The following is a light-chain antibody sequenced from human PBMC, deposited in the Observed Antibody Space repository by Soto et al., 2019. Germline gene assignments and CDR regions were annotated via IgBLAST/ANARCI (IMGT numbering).Light chain of an antibody. V-gene: IGKV3-20*01. CDR2: GAS. CDR1: QSVSSSY. J-gene: IGKJ1*01. Sequence: EIALTQSPGTLYLSPGERDTLSCRASQSVSSSYLAWYQQKPGQAPRLLIYGASSRANGIPDRFSGSGSGTDFTLTISRLEPEDFAVYYWQQYGSSPWTFGQGTKVELK. CDR3: QQYGSSPWT.